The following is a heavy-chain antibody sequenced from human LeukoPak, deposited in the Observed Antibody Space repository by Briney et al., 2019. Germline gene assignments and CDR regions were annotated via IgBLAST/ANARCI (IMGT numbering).Heavy chain of an antibody. D-gene: IGHD3-10*01. Sequence: PSETLSLTCAVYGGSFSGYYWSWIRQAPGKGLEWIGEINHSGSTNYNPSLKSQVTISVDSSKNQFSLKLSSVTAADTAVYYCARDYVYGSGSYYNRGFDYWGQGTLVTVSS. J-gene: IGHJ4*02. V-gene: IGHV4-34*01. CDR3: ARDYVYGSGSYYNRGFDY. CDR2: INHSGST. CDR1: GGSFSGYY.